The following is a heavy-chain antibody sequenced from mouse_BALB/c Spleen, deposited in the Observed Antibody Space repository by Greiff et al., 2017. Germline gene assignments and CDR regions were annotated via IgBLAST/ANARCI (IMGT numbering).Heavy chain of an antibody. CDR3: ARDGYDDAMDC. D-gene: IGHD2-2*01. V-gene: IGHV5-4*02. CDR1: GFTFSDYY. CDR2: ISDGGSYT. Sequence: EVMLVESGGGLVKPGGSLKLSCAASGFTFSDYYMYWVRQTPEKRLEWVATISDGGSYTYYPDSVKGRFTISRDNAKNNLYLQMSSLKSEDTAMYYCARDGYDDAMDCWGQGTSVAVSS. J-gene: IGHJ4*01.